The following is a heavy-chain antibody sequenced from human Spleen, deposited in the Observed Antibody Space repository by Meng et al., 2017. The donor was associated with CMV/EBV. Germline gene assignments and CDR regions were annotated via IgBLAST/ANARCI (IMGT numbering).Heavy chain of an antibody. J-gene: IGHJ6*02. CDR3: ARVIAAAGRGMDV. Sequence: GESLKISCAASGFTVSSNYMSWVRQAPGKGLEWVSVIYSGGSTYYADSVKGRFTISRDNSKNTLYLQMNSLRAEDTAVYYCARVIAAAGRGMDVWGQGTTVTVSS. CDR1: GFTVSSNY. V-gene: IGHV3-53*01. D-gene: IGHD6-13*01. CDR2: IYSGGST.